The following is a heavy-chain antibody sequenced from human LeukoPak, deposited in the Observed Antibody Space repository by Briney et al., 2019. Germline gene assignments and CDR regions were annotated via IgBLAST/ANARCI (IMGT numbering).Heavy chain of an antibody. V-gene: IGHV3-66*01. CDR1: GFTVSSNF. CDR3: ARDGKAPRLDV. D-gene: IGHD1-1*01. CDR2: IYGGSTT. Sequence: GGSLRLSCAASGFTVSSNFMSWVRQAPGKGLEWVSVIYGGSTTYYADSVKGRFTISRDNSRNTLYLQMNSLRVEDTAVYYCARDGKAPRLDVWGQGTTVTVSS. J-gene: IGHJ6*02.